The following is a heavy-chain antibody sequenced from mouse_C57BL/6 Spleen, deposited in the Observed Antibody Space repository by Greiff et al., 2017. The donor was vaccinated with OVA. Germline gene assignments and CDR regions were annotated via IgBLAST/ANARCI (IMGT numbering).Heavy chain of an antibody. CDR3: ARDQGLPKYFDV. Sequence: ESGPGMVKPSQSLSLTCTVTGYSITSGYDWHWIRHFPGNKLEWMGYISYSGSTNYNPSLKSRISITHDTSKNHFFLKLNSVTTEDTATYDCARDQGLPKYFDVWGTGTTVTVSS. J-gene: IGHJ1*03. CDR2: ISYSGST. CDR1: GYSITSGYD. V-gene: IGHV3-1*01. D-gene: IGHD2-2*01.